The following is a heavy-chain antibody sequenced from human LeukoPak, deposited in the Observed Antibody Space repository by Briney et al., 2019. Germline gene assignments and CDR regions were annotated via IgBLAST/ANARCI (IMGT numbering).Heavy chain of an antibody. CDR2: ISYDESNK. J-gene: IGHJ4*02. CDR3: ARETGSAVGSTDFDY. D-gene: IGHD4-17*01. V-gene: IGHV3-30-3*01. Sequence: GGSLRLSCAASGFTFSSYAMHWVRQAPGRGLEWAAVISYDESNKYYADSVKGRFTISRDNSKNTMYLQMNSLRTEDTAVYYCARETGSAVGSTDFDYWGQGTLVTVSS. CDR1: GFTFSSYA.